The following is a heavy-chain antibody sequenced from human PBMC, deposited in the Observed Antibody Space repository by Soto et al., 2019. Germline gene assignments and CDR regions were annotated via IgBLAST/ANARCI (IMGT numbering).Heavy chain of an antibody. CDR3: TRSSGSYYTPYYYGMDV. CDR1: GFTFGDYA. Sequence: PGGSLRLSCTASGFTFGDYAMSWFRQAPGKGLEWVGFIRSKAYGGTTEYAASVKGRFTISRDDSKSIAYLQMNSLKTEDTAVYYCTRSSGSYYTPYYYGMDVWGQGTTVTVSS. D-gene: IGHD3-10*01. J-gene: IGHJ6*02. CDR2: IRSKAYGGTT. V-gene: IGHV3-49*03.